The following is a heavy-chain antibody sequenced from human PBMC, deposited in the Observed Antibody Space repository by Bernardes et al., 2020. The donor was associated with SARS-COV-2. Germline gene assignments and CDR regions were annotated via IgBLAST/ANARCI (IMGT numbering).Heavy chain of an antibody. Sequence: VKVSCKASGYTFTGYFIHWVRQAPGERLEWMGWINPNTGGTNYVQKFQGRVTMTRDTSITTAYMELSRLGSDDTATYYCARTRTTISTTGIPVDFWGQGTLVTVSS. D-gene: IGHD2-21*02. CDR1: GYTFTGYF. CDR3: ARTRTTISTTGIPVDF. V-gene: IGHV1-2*02. J-gene: IGHJ4*02. CDR2: INPNTGGT.